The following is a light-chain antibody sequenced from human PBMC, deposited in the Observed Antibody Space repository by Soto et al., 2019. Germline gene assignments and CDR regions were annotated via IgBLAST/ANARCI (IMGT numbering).Light chain of an antibody. J-gene: IGKJ1*01. Sequence: ILMSQSPSSLSASVGDRVTITCRASQDLDKWLAWYQQKPGRAPNLLIYKSSTLRQGVPSRFSGIGSGTEYCLTISDLQPDDFATYYCQQYVSYWTFGQGTVVDMK. CDR2: KSS. CDR3: QQYVSYWT. CDR1: QDLDKW. V-gene: IGKV1-5*01.